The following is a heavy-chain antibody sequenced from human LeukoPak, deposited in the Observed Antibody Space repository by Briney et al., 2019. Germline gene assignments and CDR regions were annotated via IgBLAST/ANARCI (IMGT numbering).Heavy chain of an antibody. CDR3: ARGGYYYDSSGYYVANWFDP. V-gene: IGHV4-59*12. CDR2: IHYTGST. J-gene: IGHJ5*02. Sequence: SETLSLTCTVSGGSISSYYWSWIRQPPGKGLEWIGYIHYTGSTNYNPSLKSRVTMSVDTSKNQFSLKLSSVTAADTAVYYCARGGYYYDSSGYYVANWFDPWGQGTLVTVSS. D-gene: IGHD3-22*01. CDR1: GGSISSYY.